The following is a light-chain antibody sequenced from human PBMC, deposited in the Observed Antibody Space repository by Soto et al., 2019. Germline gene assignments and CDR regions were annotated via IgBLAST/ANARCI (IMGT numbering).Light chain of an antibody. Sequence: DVVMTQTPLSLSVAPGQPASISCKSSQSLLHITGETFLFWYLQKPGQSPQLLIYEVSTRVSGVPDRFSGSGSGTDFTLEISRVETDDVGIYYCMQSTQLPPNFCQGTRLGIE. CDR3: MQSTQLPPN. V-gene: IGKV2D-29*02. CDR1: QSLLHITGETF. J-gene: IGKJ5*01. CDR2: EVS.